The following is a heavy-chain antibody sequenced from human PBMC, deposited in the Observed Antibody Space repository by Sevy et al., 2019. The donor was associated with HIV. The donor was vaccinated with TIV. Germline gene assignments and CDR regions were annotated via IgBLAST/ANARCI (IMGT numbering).Heavy chain of an antibody. CDR1: GYTFTSYG. D-gene: IGHD3-10*01. J-gene: IGHJ6*02. V-gene: IGHV1-18*01. Sequence: ASVKVSCKASGYTFTSYGISWVRQAPGQGLEWMGWISAYNGNTNYAQKLQGRVTMTTDTSTSTAYMELRSLRSDDTAVYYCARAGGLWFGALWEEDYYYGMDVWGQGTTVTVSS. CDR2: ISAYNGNT. CDR3: ARAGGLWFGALWEEDYYYGMDV.